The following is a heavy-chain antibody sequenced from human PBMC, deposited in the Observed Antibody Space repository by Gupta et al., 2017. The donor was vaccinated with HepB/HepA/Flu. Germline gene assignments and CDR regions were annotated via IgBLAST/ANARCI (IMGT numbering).Heavy chain of an antibody. CDR3: ARKDWKDWFDP. J-gene: IGHJ5*02. CDR1: GRSISSRTYY. Sequence: QVQLQGSGPGLVKPSQTLSLPCTFSGRSISSRTYYGSWIRQHPGKGLEWIGYIFYSGSTHYNPSLKSRVSMSIDTSKNHFSLKLSSVTAADTAVYYCARKDWKDWFDPWGQGTLVTGSS. V-gene: IGHV4-31*03. D-gene: IGHD1-1*01. CDR2: IFYSGST.